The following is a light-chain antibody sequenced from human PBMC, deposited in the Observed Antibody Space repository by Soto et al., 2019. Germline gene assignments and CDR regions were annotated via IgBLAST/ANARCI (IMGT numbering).Light chain of an antibody. CDR3: QQYNNWPIT. Sequence: IQLTQFPSSLSASVGDRVTITCRASQSISSYLNWYQHKPGKAPKLLIYAASSFQSGVPSRFSGSESGTDFTLTISSLQSEDFEVYYCQQYNNWPITFGQGTRLEIK. CDR1: QSISSY. J-gene: IGKJ5*01. V-gene: IGKV1-39*01. CDR2: AAS.